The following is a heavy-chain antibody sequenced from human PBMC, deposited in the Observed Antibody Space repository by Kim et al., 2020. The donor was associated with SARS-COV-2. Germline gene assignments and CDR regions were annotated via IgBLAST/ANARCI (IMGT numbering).Heavy chain of an antibody. CDR1: GFTFSDYY. D-gene: IGHD6-19*01. V-gene: IGHV3-11*06. CDR3: ASAPGIAVGVPVWDGYYGMDV. CDR2: ISSSSSYT. J-gene: IGHJ6*02. Sequence: GGSLRLSCAASGFTFSDYYMSWIRQAPGKGLEWVSYISSSSSYTNYADSVKGRFTISRDNAKNSLYLQMNSLRAEDTAVYYCASAPGIAVGVPVWDGYYGMDVWGQGTTVTVSS.